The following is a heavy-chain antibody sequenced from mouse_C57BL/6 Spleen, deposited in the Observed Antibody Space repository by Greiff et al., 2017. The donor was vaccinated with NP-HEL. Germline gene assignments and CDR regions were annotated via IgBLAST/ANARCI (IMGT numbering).Heavy chain of an antibody. J-gene: IGHJ3*01. V-gene: IGHV14-4*01. CDR1: GFNIKDDY. CDR3: TTTAQATAWFAY. D-gene: IGHD3-2*02. CDR2: IDPENGDT. Sequence: EVQLQQSGAELVRPGASVKLSCTASGFNIKDDYMHWVKQRPEQGLEWIGWIDPENGDTEYASKFQGKATITADTSSNTAYLQLSSLTSEDTAVYYWTTTAQATAWFAYWGQGTLVTVSA.